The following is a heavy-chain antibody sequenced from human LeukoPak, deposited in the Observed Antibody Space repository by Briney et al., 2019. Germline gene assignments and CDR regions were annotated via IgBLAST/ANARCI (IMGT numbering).Heavy chain of an antibody. J-gene: IGHJ4*02. Sequence: PSETLSPTCTVSGYSISSGYYWGWIRQPPGKGLEWIGSIYHSGSTYYNPSLKSRVTISVDTSKNQFSLKLSSVTAADTAVYYCARVPWSGYYNYFDYWGQGTLVTVSS. CDR1: GYSISSGYY. CDR3: ARVPWSGYYNYFDY. V-gene: IGHV4-38-2*02. CDR2: IYHSGST. D-gene: IGHD3-3*01.